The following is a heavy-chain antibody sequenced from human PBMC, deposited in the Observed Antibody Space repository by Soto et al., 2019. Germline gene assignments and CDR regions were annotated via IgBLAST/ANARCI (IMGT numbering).Heavy chain of an antibody. Sequence: GGSLRLSCAASGFTFISYSMNWVRQAPGKGLEWVSSISSSSSYIYYADSVKGRFTISRDNAKNSLYLQMNSLRAEDTAVYYCARDSFGEFYFDYWGQGTLVTVSS. CDR1: GFTFISYS. D-gene: IGHD3-16*01. V-gene: IGHV3-21*01. CDR2: ISSSSSYI. J-gene: IGHJ4*02. CDR3: ARDSFGEFYFDY.